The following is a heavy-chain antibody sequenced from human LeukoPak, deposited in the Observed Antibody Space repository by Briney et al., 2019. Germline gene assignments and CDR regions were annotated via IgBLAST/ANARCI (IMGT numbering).Heavy chain of an antibody. CDR1: GFTFSRYA. CDR2: SSGRGDST. J-gene: IGHJ4*02. CDR3: AKGREYNWIDY. Sequence: GGSLRLSCAASGFTFSRYAMSWVRQALGKGLEWVSASSGRGDSTYYADSVKGPFTVSRNNSKNTLYLQMNSLRIEDTAVYYCAKGREYNWIDYWGQGTLVTVSS. D-gene: IGHD1-20*01. V-gene: IGHV3-23*01.